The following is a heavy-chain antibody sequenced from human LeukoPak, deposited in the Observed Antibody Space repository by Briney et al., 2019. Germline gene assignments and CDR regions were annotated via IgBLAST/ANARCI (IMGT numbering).Heavy chain of an antibody. Sequence: PGGSLRLSCAASGFTFSSYSMNWVRQAPGKGLEWISYISSGSSAIYYADSVKGRFTISRDNAKNSLYLQMNSLRDEDTAVYYCVRDRFYSFDYWGQGTLVTVSS. CDR2: ISSGSSAI. CDR1: GFTFSSYS. CDR3: VRDRFYSFDY. J-gene: IGHJ4*02. V-gene: IGHV3-48*02.